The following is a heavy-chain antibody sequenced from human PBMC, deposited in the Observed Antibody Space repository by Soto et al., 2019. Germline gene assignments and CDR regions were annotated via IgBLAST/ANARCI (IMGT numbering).Heavy chain of an antibody. J-gene: IGHJ6*02. CDR2: INSDGSST. CDR1: GFTFSSYW. Sequence: XESLRLSCAASGFTFSSYWMHWVRQAPGKGLVWVSRINSDGSSTSYADSVKGRFTISRDNAKNTLYLQMNSLRAEDTAVYYCARGGDYDFWSGESYYYGMDVWGQGTTVTVSS. V-gene: IGHV3-74*01. CDR3: ARGGDYDFWSGESYYYGMDV. D-gene: IGHD3-3*01.